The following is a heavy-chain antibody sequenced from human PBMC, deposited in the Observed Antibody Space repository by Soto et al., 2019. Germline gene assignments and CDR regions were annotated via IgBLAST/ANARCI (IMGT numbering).Heavy chain of an antibody. CDR1: GFTFGSYP. CDR3: AKDHDIVEVPVGYSRDDYFYNGMDV. D-gene: IGHD2-15*01. Sequence: QVQLVESGGGVVQPGRSLRLSCAASGFTFGSYPMHWVRQAPGKGLEWLAVISHDGSNNYNADSVKGQFTISRDNSNNTLYLQMNSLRGEDTAVYYCAKDHDIVEVPVGYSRDDYFYNGMDVWGQGTTVTVSS. V-gene: IGHV3-30*18. J-gene: IGHJ6*02. CDR2: ISHDGSNN.